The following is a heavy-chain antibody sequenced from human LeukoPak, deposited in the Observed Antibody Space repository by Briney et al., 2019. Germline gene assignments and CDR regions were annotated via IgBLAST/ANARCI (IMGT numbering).Heavy chain of an antibody. Sequence: GGALRLSYAASGFTFSSYSMNWVRQAPGKGLEWVANIKQDGSEKYYVDSVKGRFTISRDNAKNSLYLQMNSLRAEGTAVYYCARGSHDYGYRIGWEDYYYGMDVWGQGTTVTVSS. V-gene: IGHV3-7*01. J-gene: IGHJ6*02. D-gene: IGHD4-17*01. CDR2: IKQDGSEK. CDR1: GFTFSSYS. CDR3: ARGSHDYGYRIGWEDYYYGMDV.